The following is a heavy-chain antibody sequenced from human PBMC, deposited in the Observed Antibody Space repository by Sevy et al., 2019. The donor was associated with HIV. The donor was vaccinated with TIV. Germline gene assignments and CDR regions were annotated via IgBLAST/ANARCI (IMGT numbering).Heavy chain of an antibody. CDR2: INSDGSST. D-gene: IGHD1-26*01. CDR1: GFTFSSYW. V-gene: IGHV3-74*01. Sequence: GGSLRLSCAASGFTFSSYWMHWVRQAPGKGLVWVSRINSDGSSTNYADSVKGRFTIPRDNAKNTLYLQMNSLRAEDTAVYYCAREYSGTYYYFDYWGQGTLVTVSS. CDR3: AREYSGTYYYFDY. J-gene: IGHJ4*02.